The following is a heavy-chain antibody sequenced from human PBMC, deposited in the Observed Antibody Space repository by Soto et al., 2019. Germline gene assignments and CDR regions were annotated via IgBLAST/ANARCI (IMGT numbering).Heavy chain of an antibody. CDR2: IAYDGSNA. CDR1: GFTFRNYA. Sequence: QVQLVESGGGVVQPGGSLRLSCAASGFTFRNYAMQWVRQAPGKGLECLAVIAYDGSNAFYRDSVKGRFTISRDNSKNTLYLPMSSLRSEDTGVYYCARGDREDILVVVGARPGEYGIDIWGQGTTVTVSS. J-gene: IGHJ6*02. D-gene: IGHD2-15*01. V-gene: IGHV3-30-3*01. CDR3: ARGDREDILVVVGARPGEYGIDI.